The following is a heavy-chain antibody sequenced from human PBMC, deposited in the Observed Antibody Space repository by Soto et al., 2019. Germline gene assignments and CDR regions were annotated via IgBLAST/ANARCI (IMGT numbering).Heavy chain of an antibody. D-gene: IGHD5-12*01. V-gene: IGHV1-69*12. Sequence: QVQLVQSGAAVKKPGSSVKVSSKASGGTFNSYVFNWVRQAPGQGLEWMGGIISIFGTPNYGQKFQGRVTITADESTSTGFMELSSLTSEDTAIYYCARDLGSGYDPGDYWGQGTLVTVSS. CDR1: GGTFNSYV. CDR2: IISIFGTP. J-gene: IGHJ4*02. CDR3: ARDLGSGYDPGDY.